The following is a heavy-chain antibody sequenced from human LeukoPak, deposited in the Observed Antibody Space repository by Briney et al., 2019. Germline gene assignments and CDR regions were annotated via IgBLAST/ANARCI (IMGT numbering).Heavy chain of an antibody. CDR1: GFPFTNYA. CDR3: AKHLWRDLLWFGEGYYVDY. D-gene: IGHD3-10*01. Sequence: GGSLRLSCAASGFPFTNYAMSWVRQAPGKGQEWVSVISGNGGDTYYVDSVKGRFTISRDSSKDTLYLQMNSLRVEDTAVYYCAKHLWRDLLWFGEGYYVDYWGQGTLVTVSS. J-gene: IGHJ4*02. V-gene: IGHV3-23*01. CDR2: ISGNGGDT.